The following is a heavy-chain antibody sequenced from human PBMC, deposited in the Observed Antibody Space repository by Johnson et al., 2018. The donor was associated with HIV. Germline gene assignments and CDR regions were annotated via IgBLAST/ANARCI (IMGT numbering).Heavy chain of an antibody. D-gene: IGHD1-14*01. CDR1: GFTFSSYA. V-gene: IGHV3-30-3*01. CDR3: ATRAPTHRPGVFDS. Sequence: QVQLVESGGGVVQPGRSLRLSCAASGFTFSSYALHWVRQAPGKGLEWVAVISYDGSNKYYADSVKGRFTISRDNAKNSLYLQMNRLRAEATAVYYCATRAPTHRPGVFDSWGQGTMVTVSS. CDR2: ISYDGSNK. J-gene: IGHJ3*02.